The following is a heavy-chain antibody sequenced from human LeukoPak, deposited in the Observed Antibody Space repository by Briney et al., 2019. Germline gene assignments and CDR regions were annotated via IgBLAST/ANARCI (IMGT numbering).Heavy chain of an antibody. J-gene: IGHJ2*01. CDR3: ARDQRSWYFDL. V-gene: IGHV3-30*02. CDR1: GFTFSSYG. CDR2: VRFDGSNK. Sequence: GGSLRLSCAPSGFTFSSYGMHWVRKPPGKGRGWVAFVRFDGSNKYYADSVKGRFTISRDNSKNTLYLQMNSLRVEDTAVYYCARDQRSWYFDLWGRGTLVTVSP.